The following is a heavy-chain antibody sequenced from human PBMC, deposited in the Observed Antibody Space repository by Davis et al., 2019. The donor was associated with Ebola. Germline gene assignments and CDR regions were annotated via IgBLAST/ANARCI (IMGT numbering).Heavy chain of an antibody. D-gene: IGHD3-3*01. CDR3: AGVGYDFWSGSEYFDY. CDR2: ISAYNGNT. V-gene: IGHV1-18*01. CDR1: GYTFTSYG. J-gene: IGHJ4*02. Sequence: ASVKVSCKASGYTFTSYGISWVRQAPGQGLEWMGWISAYNGNTNYAQKLQGRVTMTTDTSTSTAYMELRSLRSDDTAVYYCAGVGYDFWSGSEYFDYWAREPWSPSPQ.